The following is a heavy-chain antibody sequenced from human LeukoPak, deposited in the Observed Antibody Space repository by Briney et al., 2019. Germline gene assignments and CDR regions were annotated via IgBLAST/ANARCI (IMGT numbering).Heavy chain of an antibody. CDR1: GYTFTSYG. CDR2: ISAYNGNT. D-gene: IGHD2-2*01. CDR3: ARDNIVVVPAANRGFDY. V-gene: IGHV1-18*01. J-gene: IGHJ4*02. Sequence: GASVKVSCKASGYTFTSYGISWVRQAPGQGLEWMGWISAYNGNTIYAQKLQGRVTMTTDTSTSTAYMEVRSLRSDDTAVYYCARDNIVVVPAANRGFDYWGQGTLVTVSS.